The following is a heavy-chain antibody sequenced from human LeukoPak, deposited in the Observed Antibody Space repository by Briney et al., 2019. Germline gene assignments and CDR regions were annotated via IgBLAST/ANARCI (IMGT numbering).Heavy chain of an antibody. CDR1: GYSFINYG. D-gene: IGHD3-16*01. Sequence: ASVKVSCKASGYSFINYGISWVRQARGQGLEWMGWISAYNGNTNYAQKLQGRVTMTTDTSTSTAYMELRSLRSDDTAVYYCARESWAYYDYVWGSYYDQTKYYFDYWGQGTLVTVSS. CDR2: ISAYNGNT. J-gene: IGHJ4*02. CDR3: ARESWAYYDYVWGSYYDQTKYYFDY. V-gene: IGHV1-18*01.